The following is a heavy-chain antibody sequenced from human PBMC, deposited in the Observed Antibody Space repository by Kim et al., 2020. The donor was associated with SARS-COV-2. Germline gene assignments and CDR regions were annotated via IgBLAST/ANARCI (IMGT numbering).Heavy chain of an antibody. J-gene: IGHJ6*02. CDR1: GYTFTSYG. CDR3: ARAITVAGTPYYHYGMDV. D-gene: IGHD6-19*01. CDR2: ISAYNGNT. Sequence: ASVKVSCKASGYTFTSYGISWVRQAPGQGLEWMGWISAYNGNTNYAQKLQGRVTMTTDTSTSTAYMELRSLRSDDTAVYYCARAITVAGTPYYHYGMDVWGQGTTVTVSS. V-gene: IGHV1-18*04.